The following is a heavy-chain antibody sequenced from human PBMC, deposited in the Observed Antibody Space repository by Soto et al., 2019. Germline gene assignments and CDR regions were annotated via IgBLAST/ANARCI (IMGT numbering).Heavy chain of an antibody. Sequence: GGSLRLSCAASGFTFSSYGMHWVRQAPGKGLEWVAVISYDGSNKYYADSVKGRFTISRDNSKNTLYLQMNSLRAEDTAVYYCAKELGDSSGYYYVGYYFDYWGQGTLVTVSS. CDR2: ISYDGSNK. D-gene: IGHD3-22*01. CDR1: GFTFSSYG. V-gene: IGHV3-30*18. CDR3: AKELGDSSGYYYVGYYFDY. J-gene: IGHJ4*02.